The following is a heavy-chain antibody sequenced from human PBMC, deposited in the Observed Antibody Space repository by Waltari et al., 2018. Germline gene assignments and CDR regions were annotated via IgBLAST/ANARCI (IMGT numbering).Heavy chain of an antibody. Sequence: EVQLVESGGGLIQPGGSLRLSCVASGFSFGSYEMIWVRQAAGKGLEWVSYITTSDRSMYYADSVKGRFTISRDNAKNSLYLQMNSLRAEDTAVYYCARVGGYYYYYMDVWGKGTTVTVSS. J-gene: IGHJ6*03. CDR3: ARVGGYYYYYMDV. CDR2: ITTSDRSM. CDR1: GFSFGSYE. D-gene: IGHD3-16*01. V-gene: IGHV3-48*03.